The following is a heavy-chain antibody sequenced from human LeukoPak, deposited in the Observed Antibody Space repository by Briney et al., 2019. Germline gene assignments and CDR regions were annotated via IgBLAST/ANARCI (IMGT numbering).Heavy chain of an antibody. CDR3: ASNDALCGGDCYSWPPPFDY. D-gene: IGHD2-21*01. CDR2: IIPIFGAA. Sequence: GASVKVSCKASGGTFSSYAISWVRQAPGQGLEWMGGIIPIFGAANYAQKFQGRVTITADESTSTAYMGLSSLRSEDTAVYYCASNDALCGGDCYSWPPPFDYWGQGILVTVSS. J-gene: IGHJ4*02. CDR1: GGTFSSYA. V-gene: IGHV1-69*13.